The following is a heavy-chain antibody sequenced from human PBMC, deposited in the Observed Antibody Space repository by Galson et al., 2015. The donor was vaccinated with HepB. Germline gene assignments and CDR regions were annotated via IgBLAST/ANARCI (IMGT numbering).Heavy chain of an antibody. CDR1: GFIVSSDY. CDR2: IHTDDRT. Sequence: SLRLSCAASGFIVSSDYMSWVRQTPGKGLEWVSTIHTDDRTFYADSVKGRFTISRDDSKNTLHLQMDSLRAEDTGTYYCGRAIFGNLIGYWGQGTLVTASS. V-gene: IGHV3-66*01. D-gene: IGHD3-3*01. CDR3: GRAIFGNLIGY. J-gene: IGHJ4*02.